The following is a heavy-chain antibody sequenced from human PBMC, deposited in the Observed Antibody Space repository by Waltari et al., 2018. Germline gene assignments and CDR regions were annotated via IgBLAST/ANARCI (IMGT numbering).Heavy chain of an antibody. D-gene: IGHD5-18*01. CDR2: ISSSSSTR. V-gene: IGHV3-48*01. CDR1: GFTFSSYS. Sequence: EVQLVESGGGLVQPGGSMRLSCAASGFTFSSYSMNWVRQAPGKGLEWDSYISSSSSTRYYADSVKGRFTISRDNAKNSLYLQMNSLRAEDTAVYYCARGDSLTGCDYWGQGTLVTVSS. J-gene: IGHJ4*02. CDR3: ARGDSLTGCDY.